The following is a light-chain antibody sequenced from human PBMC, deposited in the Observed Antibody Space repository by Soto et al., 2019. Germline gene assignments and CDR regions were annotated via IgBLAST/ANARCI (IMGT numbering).Light chain of an antibody. Sequence: QSALTQPASVSGSPGQSITISCTGTSSDVGSYVLVSWYQQHPGTAPKLMIFEVTKRPSGVSDRFSGSKSGNSASLTISGLRADDEADYYCSSYAGGSFYVFGTGTKLTVL. CDR2: EVT. CDR3: SSYAGGSFYV. CDR1: SSDVGSYVL. V-gene: IGLV2-23*02. J-gene: IGLJ1*01.